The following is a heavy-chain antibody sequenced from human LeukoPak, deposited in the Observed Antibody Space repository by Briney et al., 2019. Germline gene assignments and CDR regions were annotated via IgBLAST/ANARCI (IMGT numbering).Heavy chain of an antibody. CDR1: GFTFSSYA. J-gene: IGHJ6*04. V-gene: IGHV3-30*04. CDR2: ISYDGSNK. D-gene: IGHD5-12*01. Sequence: GGSLRLSCAASGFTFSSYAMHWVRQAPGKGLEWVGVISYDGSNKYYADSVKGRFTISRDNSKNTLYLQMNSLRAEDTAVYYCARDPFIVATILRSHYYYGMDVWGKGTTATVSS. CDR3: ARDPFIVATILRSHYYYGMDV.